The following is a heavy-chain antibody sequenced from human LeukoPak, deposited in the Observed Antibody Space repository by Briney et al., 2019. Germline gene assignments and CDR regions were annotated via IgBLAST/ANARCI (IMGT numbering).Heavy chain of an antibody. V-gene: IGHV3-23*01. CDR1: GFTFTNYA. CDR2: TVGSRPDT. Sequence: GGSLRLSCAASGFTFTNYAMSWVRQTPGKGLGWVAATVGSRPDTYHADSVKGRFTVSRDNSKNTVYLQMNSLRAEDTAVYYCARDPGYSYGYDYWGQGTLVTVSS. D-gene: IGHD5-18*01. J-gene: IGHJ4*02. CDR3: ARDPGYSYGYDY.